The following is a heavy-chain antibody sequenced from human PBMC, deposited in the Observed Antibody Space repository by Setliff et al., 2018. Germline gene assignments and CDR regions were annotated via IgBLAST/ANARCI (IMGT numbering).Heavy chain of an antibody. V-gene: IGHV1-46*01. Sequence: ASVKVSCKASGYTFTSHYMHWVRQAPGLGLEWMGTINPSSGRTSYAQKSQGRVTMTRDTSTSTVYMDMSSLISEDTAVYYCARDVLPYHYEGAFDIWGQGTMVTVSS. CDR3: ARDVLPYHYEGAFDI. D-gene: IGHD3-22*01. J-gene: IGHJ3*02. CDR2: INPSSGRT. CDR1: GYTFTSHY.